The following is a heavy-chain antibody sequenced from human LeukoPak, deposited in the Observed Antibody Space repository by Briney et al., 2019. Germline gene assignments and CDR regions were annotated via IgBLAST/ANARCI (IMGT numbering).Heavy chain of an antibody. CDR2: IYYTGNT. J-gene: IGHJ4*02. D-gene: IGHD3-10*01. CDR3: ASLHQVRGLTVFDY. Sequence: SETLSLTCTVSGGSISSSSYYWDWIRQPPRKGLEWIGSIYYTGNTNYNPSLKSRVTMSVDTSKNQFSLKLSSVTAADTAVYYCASLHQVRGLTVFDYWGQGALVTVSS. V-gene: IGHV4-39*07. CDR1: GGSISSSSYY.